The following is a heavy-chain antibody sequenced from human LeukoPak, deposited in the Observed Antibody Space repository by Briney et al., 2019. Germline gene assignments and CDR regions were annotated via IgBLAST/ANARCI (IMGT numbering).Heavy chain of an antibody. D-gene: IGHD3-10*01. Sequence: GASVKVSCKASGYTFTSYGISWVRQAPGQGLEWMGWISAYNGNTNYAQKLQGRVTMTTDTSTSTAYMELRSLRSDDTAVYYCAGDRRPSYYGSGSYYIGPEGAFDIWGQGTMVTVSS. CDR3: AGDRRPSYYGSGSYYIGPEGAFDI. J-gene: IGHJ3*02. V-gene: IGHV1-18*01. CDR1: GYTFTSYG. CDR2: ISAYNGNT.